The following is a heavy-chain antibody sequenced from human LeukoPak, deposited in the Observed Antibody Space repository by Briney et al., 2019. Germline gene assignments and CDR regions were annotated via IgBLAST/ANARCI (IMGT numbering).Heavy chain of an antibody. J-gene: IGHJ4*02. CDR3: AKDMPKYYYDSSGPLDY. Sequence: GGSLRLSCAASGFTFDDYAMHWVRQAPGKGLEWVSGISWNSGSIGYADSVKGRFTISRDNAKNSLYLQVNSLRAEDTALYYCAKDMPKYYYDSSGPLDYWGQGALVTVSS. V-gene: IGHV3-9*01. CDR2: ISWNSGSI. CDR1: GFTFDDYA. D-gene: IGHD3-22*01.